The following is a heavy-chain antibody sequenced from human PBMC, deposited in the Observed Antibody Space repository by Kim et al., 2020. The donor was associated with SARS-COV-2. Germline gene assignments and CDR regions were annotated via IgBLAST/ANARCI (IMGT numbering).Heavy chain of an antibody. CDR2: INHSGST. V-gene: IGHV4-34*01. D-gene: IGHD5-18*01. J-gene: IGHJ4*02. CDR3: ARGRGYSHRGRNWDY. CDR1: GGSFSGYY. Sequence: SETLSLTCAVYGGSFSGYYWSWIRQPPGKGLEWIGEINHSGSTNYNPSLKSRVTISVDTSKNQFSLKLSSVTAADTAVYYCARGRGYSHRGRNWDYWGQGTLVTVSS.